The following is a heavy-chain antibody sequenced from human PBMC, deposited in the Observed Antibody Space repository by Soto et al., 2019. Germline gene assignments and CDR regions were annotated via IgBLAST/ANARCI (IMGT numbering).Heavy chain of an antibody. CDR1: GGSISSSGYY. CDR2: IYYSGST. Sequence: QLQLQESGPGLVKPSETLSLTCTVSGGSISSSGYYWGWIRQPPGKGLERIGTIYYSGSTYYNPSLKSRVTISVDTSKNQFSLKLSSVTAADTAVYCCARQFSVYGDCGRYFDFWGQEPLFPVSS. D-gene: IGHD4-17*01. J-gene: IGHJ4*02. V-gene: IGHV4-39*01. CDR3: ARQFSVYGDCGRYFDF.